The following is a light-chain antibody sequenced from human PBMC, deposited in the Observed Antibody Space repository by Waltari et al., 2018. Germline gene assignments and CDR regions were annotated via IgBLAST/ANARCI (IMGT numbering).Light chain of an antibody. CDR3: AAWDDSLNGWV. CDR2: SDN. CDR1: SSNIGGNS. Sequence: QSLLTQPPSASGTPGQRVTISCSGSSSNIGGNSVNWYQQVPGTAPKVLIFSDNQRHSGVPARISGSKSGTAASLAISGLQSEDETDYYCAAWDDSLNGWVFGGGTRLTVL. V-gene: IGLV1-44*01. J-gene: IGLJ3*02.